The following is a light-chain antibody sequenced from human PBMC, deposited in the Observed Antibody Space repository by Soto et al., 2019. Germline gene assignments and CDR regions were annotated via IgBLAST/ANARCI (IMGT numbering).Light chain of an antibody. Sequence: EIVMTQSPATLSVSPGEGATLSCRASQSVSTHLAWYQQIPGQAPRLLIYGTSTRAAGIPARFSGRGSGTEFTFTISSLQSEDFAVYHCQQYHDWPTFGQGTKVDI. V-gene: IGKV3-15*01. CDR1: QSVSTH. CDR2: GTS. CDR3: QQYHDWPT. J-gene: IGKJ1*01.